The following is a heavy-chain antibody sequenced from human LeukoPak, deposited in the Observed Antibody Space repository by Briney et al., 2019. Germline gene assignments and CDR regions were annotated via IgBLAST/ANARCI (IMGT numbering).Heavy chain of an antibody. V-gene: IGHV3-21*01. Sequence: PGGSLRLSCAASEFTFSTYTMNWVRQAPGKGLEWVSSISSSSTYIYYADSVKGRFTISRDNAKNSLYLQMNSLRAEDTAVYYCARDEVYGEQYYFDYWGQGTLVTVSS. CDR1: EFTFSTYT. CDR3: ARDEVYGEQYYFDY. J-gene: IGHJ4*02. CDR2: ISSSSTYI. D-gene: IGHD4/OR15-4a*01.